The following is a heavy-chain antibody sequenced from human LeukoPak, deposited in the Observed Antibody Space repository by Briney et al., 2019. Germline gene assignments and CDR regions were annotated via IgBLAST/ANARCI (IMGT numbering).Heavy chain of an antibody. J-gene: IGHJ6*02. CDR1: GGSISSYY. V-gene: IGHV4-59*01. CDR3: ARAEDYYGSSGYLYYYGMDV. CDR2: IYYSVST. D-gene: IGHD3-22*01. Sequence: SETLSLTCTVSGGSISSYYWSWIRQPPGKGLEWIGYIYYSVSTNYNPSLKSRVTISVDTSKNQFSLKLSSVTAADTAVYYCARAEDYYGSSGYLYYYGMDVWGQGTTVTVSS.